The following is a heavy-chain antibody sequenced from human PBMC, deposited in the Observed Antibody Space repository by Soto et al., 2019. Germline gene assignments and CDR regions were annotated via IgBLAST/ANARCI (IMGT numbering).Heavy chain of an antibody. V-gene: IGHV3-15*01. CDR2: IKSQGDGGTR. J-gene: IGHJ6*02. CDR3: TTDLQAYCDGTTCYAGNYYYDDMDV. Sequence: PGGSLRLSCAASGFSFRNAWMSRVRQAPGKGLEWVGHIKSQGDGGTRDYAAPVKGRFTISRDDSKNTLFLQMNSLKNEDTAVYFCTTDLQAYCDGTTCYAGNYYYDDMDVWGQGTTVTVSS. CDR1: GFSFRNAW. D-gene: IGHD2-2*01.